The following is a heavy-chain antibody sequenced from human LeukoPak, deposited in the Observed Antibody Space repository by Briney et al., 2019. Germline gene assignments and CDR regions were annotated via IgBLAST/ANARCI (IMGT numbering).Heavy chain of an antibody. CDR3: ARGKKTPFYYYYGMDV. V-gene: IGHV4-34*01. CDR2: INHSGST. Sequence: PSETLSLTCAVYGGSFSGYYWSWIRQPPGKGLEGTGEINHSGSTNYNPSLTSRGTISVDTSKNQFSLKLSSVTAADTAVYYCARGKKTPFYYYYGMDVWGQGTTVTVSS. J-gene: IGHJ6*02. CDR1: GGSFSGYY.